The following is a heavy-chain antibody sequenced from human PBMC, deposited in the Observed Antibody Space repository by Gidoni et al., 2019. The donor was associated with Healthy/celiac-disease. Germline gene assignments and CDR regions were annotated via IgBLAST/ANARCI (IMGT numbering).Heavy chain of an antibody. CDR2: VKQDGSEK. CDR1: GFTLSNYW. J-gene: IGHJ6*02. D-gene: IGHD3-10*01. V-gene: IGHV3-7*01. Sequence: EVQLVESGGGLVQPGGSLRLSCAASGFTLSNYWMSWVRRAPGKGLEWVANVKQDGSEKYYVDSVKGRFTISRDNAKNSLYLQMNSLRAEDTAVYYCAREVLLLWFGETYYGMDVWGQGTTVTVSS. CDR3: AREVLLLWFGETYYGMDV.